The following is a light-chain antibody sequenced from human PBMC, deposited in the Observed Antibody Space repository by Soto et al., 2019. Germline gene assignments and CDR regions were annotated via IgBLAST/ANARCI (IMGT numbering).Light chain of an antibody. CDR3: QSYDNNLSGGV. Sequence: QSVLTQPPSVSGAPGQRVTLSCTGSSSNIGAGYDVHWYQQLPGRAPKLLIYGSSKRPSGVPDRFSGSKSGTSASLAITGHQAEDEADYYCQSYDNNLSGGVFGGGTKLTVL. CDR1: SSNIGAGYD. J-gene: IGLJ3*02. V-gene: IGLV1-40*01. CDR2: GSS.